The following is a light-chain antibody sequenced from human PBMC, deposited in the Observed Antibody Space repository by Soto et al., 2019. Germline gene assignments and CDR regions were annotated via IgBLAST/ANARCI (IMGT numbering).Light chain of an antibody. J-gene: IGLJ1*01. CDR2: GDS. Sequence: QSVLTQPPSVSGAPGQRVTISCTGSSSNIGAGYDVNWYQQLPGTAPKLLIFGDSNRPSGVPDRFSGSKSGTSASLVITGLQAADEADYYCQSSDSRLSGSDVFGTGTKVTVL. CDR1: SSNIGAGYD. V-gene: IGLV1-40*01. CDR3: QSSDSRLSGSDV.